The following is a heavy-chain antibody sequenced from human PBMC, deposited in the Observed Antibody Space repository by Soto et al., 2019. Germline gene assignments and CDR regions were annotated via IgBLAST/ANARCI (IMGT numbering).Heavy chain of an antibody. CDR1: GYTFTGYY. V-gene: IGHV1-2*02. CDR2: INPNSGGT. Sequence: QVQLVQSGAEVKKPGASVKVSCKASGYTFTGYYMHWVRQAPGQGLEWMGWINPNSGGTNYAQKFQGRVTMTRYTSLSTAYMELSRLRSDDTAVYYCARDAEGITRIVVAGCSDYWGQGTLVTVSS. J-gene: IGHJ4*02. D-gene: IGHD3-22*01. CDR3: ARDAEGITRIVVAGCSDY.